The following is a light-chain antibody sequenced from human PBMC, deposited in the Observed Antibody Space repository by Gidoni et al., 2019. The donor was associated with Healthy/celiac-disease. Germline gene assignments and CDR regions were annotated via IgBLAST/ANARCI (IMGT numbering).Light chain of an antibody. CDR1: QSVSRSY. CDR3: QQYGSSPET. J-gene: IGKJ1*01. V-gene: IGKV3-20*01. Sequence: EIALTQSPGTLSLSPGERATLSCRASQSVSRSYLAWYQQKPGQAPRLLIYGASSRATGIPDRFSGGGSGTDFTLTISRLEPEDFAVYYCQQYGSSPETFGQGTKVEIK. CDR2: GAS.